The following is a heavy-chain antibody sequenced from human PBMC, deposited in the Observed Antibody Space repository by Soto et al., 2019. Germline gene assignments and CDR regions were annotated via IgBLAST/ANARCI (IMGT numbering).Heavy chain of an antibody. CDR2: IYYSGST. D-gene: IGHD3-22*01. CDR3: AALEYYDSSGYYPFDY. V-gene: IGHV4-59*01. Sequence: PWETLSLTCTVSGGSISSYYWSWIRQPPGKGLEWIGYIYYSGSTNYNPSLKSRVTISVDTSKNQFSLKLSSVTAADTAVYYCAALEYYDSSGYYPFDYWGQGTLVTVSS. J-gene: IGHJ4*02. CDR1: GGSISSYY.